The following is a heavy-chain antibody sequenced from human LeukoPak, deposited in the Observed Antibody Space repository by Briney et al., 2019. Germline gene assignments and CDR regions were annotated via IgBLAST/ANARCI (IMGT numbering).Heavy chain of an antibody. V-gene: IGHV1-18*01. CDR3: ARGGGKYSSSSGYFDY. J-gene: IGHJ4*02. Sequence: ASVKVSCKASGDTFTSYGISWVRHAPGQGLEWMGWISAYNGNTNYAQKLQGRVTMTTDTSTSTAYMELRSLRSDGTAVYACARGGGKYSSSSGYFDYWGQGTLVTVSS. D-gene: IGHD6-6*01. CDR2: ISAYNGNT. CDR1: GDTFTSYG.